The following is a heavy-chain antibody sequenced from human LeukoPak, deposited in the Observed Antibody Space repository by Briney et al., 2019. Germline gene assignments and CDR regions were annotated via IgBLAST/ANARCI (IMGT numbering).Heavy chain of an antibody. Sequence: GGSLRLSCAASGFTYSNYWMHWVRQTPGKGLVWVSRINSDASSTSYADSVKGRFTISRDRAKNTLYLQMNGLRADDTAVYYCATSLYSGTKLDYWGQGTLVTVSS. V-gene: IGHV3-74*01. J-gene: IGHJ4*02. CDR2: INSDASST. D-gene: IGHD1-26*01. CDR1: GFTYSNYW. CDR3: ATSLYSGTKLDY.